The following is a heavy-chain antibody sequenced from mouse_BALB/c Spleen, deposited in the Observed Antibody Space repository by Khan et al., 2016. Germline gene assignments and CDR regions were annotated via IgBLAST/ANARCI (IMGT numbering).Heavy chain of an antibody. D-gene: IGHD2-4*01. CDR2: IWAGGST. CDR3: ATKSTMITTGFAY. CDR1: GFSLTSYG. V-gene: IGHV2-9*02. J-gene: IGHJ3*01. Sequence: QMQLEESGPGLVAPSQSLSITCTVSGFSLTSYGVHWVRQPPGKGLEWLGVIWAGGSTNYNSALMSRLSISKDNSKSQVFLKMNSLQTDETAMYYCATKSTMITTGFAYWGQGTLVTVSA.